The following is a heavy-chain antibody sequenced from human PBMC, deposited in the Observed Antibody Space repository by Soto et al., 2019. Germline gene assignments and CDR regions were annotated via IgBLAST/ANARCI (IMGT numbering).Heavy chain of an antibody. D-gene: IGHD5-12*01. CDR2: IVGSGDNT. Sequence: GGSLRLSFAAPGFTFSSYTMTWVRQAPGERMEWGSSIVGSGDNTYYADSVKGRFTISRDTSKNTLFLQMNSLRAEDTAVYYGAKDRERGYHWFDSWGQGTLVTVSS. J-gene: IGHJ5*01. V-gene: IGHV3-23*01. CDR1: GFTFSSYT. CDR3: AKDRERGYHWFDS.